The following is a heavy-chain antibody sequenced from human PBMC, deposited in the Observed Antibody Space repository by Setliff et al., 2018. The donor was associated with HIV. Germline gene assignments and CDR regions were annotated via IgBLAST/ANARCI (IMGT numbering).Heavy chain of an antibody. D-gene: IGHD2-8*02. V-gene: IGHV2-70*17. CDR3: ARTSGPASKLDY. J-gene: IGHJ4*02. CDR2: IDWEDDK. CDR1: GASISSYFW. Sequence: SGPTLVNPTQTLTLTCTVSGASISSYFWTWVRQPPGKALEWLARIDWEDDKFYSTSLKTRLSVSKDTSKNQVVLTMTNMDPADTATYYCARTSGPASKLDYWGQGILVTVSS.